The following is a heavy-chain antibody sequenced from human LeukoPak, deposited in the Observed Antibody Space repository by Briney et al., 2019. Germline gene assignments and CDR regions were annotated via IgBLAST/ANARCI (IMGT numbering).Heavy chain of an antibody. Sequence: PSETLSLTCTVSGVSISSTSYHWGWIRQPPGKGLEWIGSIYYSGTTYYNPSLKSRVTLSVDTSKNQFSLNLRSVTAADTAVYHCARQPYYYDTSGYHFGPYFDFWGQGTLVTVSS. CDR3: ARQPYYYDTSGYHFGPYFDF. CDR2: IYYSGTT. J-gene: IGHJ4*02. V-gene: IGHV4-39*01. D-gene: IGHD3-22*01. CDR1: GVSISSTSYH.